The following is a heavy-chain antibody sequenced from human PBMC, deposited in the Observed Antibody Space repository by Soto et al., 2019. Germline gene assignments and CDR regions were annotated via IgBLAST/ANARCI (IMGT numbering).Heavy chain of an antibody. CDR2: IYYSGST. Sequence: SETLSLTCTVSGGSISSYYWGWIRQPPGKGLEWIGYIYYSGSTNYNPSLKSRVTISVDTSKNQFSLKLSSVTAADTAVYYCARCITMVRGVIKAHYYYGMDVWGQGTTVTVSS. D-gene: IGHD3-10*01. V-gene: IGHV4-59*01. CDR1: GGSISSYY. CDR3: ARCITMVRGVIKAHYYYGMDV. J-gene: IGHJ6*02.